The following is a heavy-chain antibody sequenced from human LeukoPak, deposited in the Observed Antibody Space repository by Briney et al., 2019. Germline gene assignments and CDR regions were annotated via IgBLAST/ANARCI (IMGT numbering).Heavy chain of an antibody. CDR1: GGSITSYY. V-gene: IGHV4-4*09. CDR2: IYTSGST. J-gene: IGHJ4*02. Sequence: PSETLSLTCTVSGGSITSYYWSWIRQPPGKGLECIAYIYTSGSTNYNPSLQSRVTISVDTSKNQFSLKLSSVTAADTAVYYCARGGLRYFAWLSPGLDYWGQGTLVTVSS. CDR3: ARGGLRYFAWLSPGLDY. D-gene: IGHD3-9*01.